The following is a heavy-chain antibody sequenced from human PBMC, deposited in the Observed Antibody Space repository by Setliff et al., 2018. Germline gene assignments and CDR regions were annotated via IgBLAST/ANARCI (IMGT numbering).Heavy chain of an antibody. Sequence: PGGSLRLSCAASGFTFSTYWMSWVRQAPGKGLEWVANIKQDGSEKYYADSVKGRFTISRDNAKNSLYLQMNSLRAEDTAVYYCARDPDTAMESVEDYWGQGTLVTVSS. D-gene: IGHD5-18*01. J-gene: IGHJ4*02. CDR2: IKQDGSEK. CDR1: GFTFSTYW. V-gene: IGHV3-7*01. CDR3: ARDPDTAMESVEDY.